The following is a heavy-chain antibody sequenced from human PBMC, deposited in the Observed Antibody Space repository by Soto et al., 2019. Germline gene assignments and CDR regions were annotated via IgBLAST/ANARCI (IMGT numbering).Heavy chain of an antibody. CDR3: ARRSYDFWSGSPTVWFDP. CDR1: GGSISSYY. J-gene: IGHJ5*02. V-gene: IGHV4-59*08. D-gene: IGHD3-3*01. CDR2: IYYSGST. Sequence: PSETLSITCTVSGGSISSYYWSWIRQPPGKGLEWIGYIYYSGSTNYNPSLKSRVTISVDTSKNQFSLKLSSVTAADTAVYYCARRSYDFWSGSPTVWFDPWGQGTLVTVSS.